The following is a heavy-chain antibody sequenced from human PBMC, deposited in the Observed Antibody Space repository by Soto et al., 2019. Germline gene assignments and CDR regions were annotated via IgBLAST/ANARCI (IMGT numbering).Heavy chain of an antibody. V-gene: IGHV3-30*18. CDR2: ISYDGSNK. CDR3: AKVSSGPQWLPSGDY. Sequence: QVQLVESVGGVVQPGRSLRLSCAASGFTFSSYGMHWVRQAPGKGLEWVAVISYDGSNKYYADSVKGRFTISRDNSKNTLYLQMNSLRAEDTAVYYCAKVSSGPQWLPSGDYWGQGTLVTVSS. CDR1: GFTFSSYG. D-gene: IGHD6-19*01. J-gene: IGHJ4*02.